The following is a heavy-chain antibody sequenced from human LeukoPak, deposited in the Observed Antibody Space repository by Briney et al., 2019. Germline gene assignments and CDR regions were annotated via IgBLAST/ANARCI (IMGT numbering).Heavy chain of an antibody. Sequence: ASVKVSCKASGYTFTSYDINWVRQATGQGLEWMGRMNPNSGNTGYAQKFQGRVTITRNTSISSAYMELSSLRSEDTAVYYCVAVASTYYFDYWGQGTLVTVSS. V-gene: IGHV1-8*03. D-gene: IGHD3-3*02. J-gene: IGHJ4*02. CDR1: GYTFTSYD. CDR3: VAVASTYYFDY. CDR2: MNPNSGNT.